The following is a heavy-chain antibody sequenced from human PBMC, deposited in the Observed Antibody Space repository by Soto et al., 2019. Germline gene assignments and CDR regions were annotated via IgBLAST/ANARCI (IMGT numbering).Heavy chain of an antibody. V-gene: IGHV3-30*18. CDR1: GSTFRSYG. CDR2: ISYDGSNK. J-gene: IGHJ4*02. Sequence: QVQLVESGGGVVQPGRSLRLSCTATGSTFRSYGMHWVRQPPGKGLERVAAISYDGSNKNYVDSVKGRFTISRDNSENTLYLQMISLRAKDAAVYYCAKDTYYHDSTGYYVFDYWGQGTLVTVSS. D-gene: IGHD3-22*01. CDR3: AKDTYYHDSTGYYVFDY.